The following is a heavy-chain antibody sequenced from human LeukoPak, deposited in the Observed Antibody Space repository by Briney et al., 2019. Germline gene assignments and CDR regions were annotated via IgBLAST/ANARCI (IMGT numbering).Heavy chain of an antibody. Sequence: KPTETLSLTCAVYGGSFSGYYWSWIRQPPGKGLEWIGEINHSGSTNYNPSLKSRVTISVDTSKNQFSLKLSSVTAADTAVYYCARSPIKYSSSWYYYYYGMDVWGQGTTVTVSS. J-gene: IGHJ6*02. V-gene: IGHV4-34*01. D-gene: IGHD6-13*01. CDR2: INHSGST. CDR3: ARSPIKYSSSWYYYYYGMDV. CDR1: GGSFSGYY.